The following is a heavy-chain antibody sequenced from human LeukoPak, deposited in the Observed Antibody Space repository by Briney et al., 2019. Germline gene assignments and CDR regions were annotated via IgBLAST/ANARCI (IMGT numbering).Heavy chain of an antibody. V-gene: IGHV4-4*02. Sequence: SGTLSLTCAVSGDSISSTNWWSWVRQPPGKGLEWIGEIYHSGSTNYNPSLKSRVTISVDKSKNQFSLRLSSVTAADTAVYYCARHGANGHSYGAYLDYWGQGTLVSVSS. CDR1: GDSISSTNW. J-gene: IGHJ4*02. CDR2: IYHSGST. CDR3: ARHGANGHSYGAYLDY. D-gene: IGHD5-18*01.